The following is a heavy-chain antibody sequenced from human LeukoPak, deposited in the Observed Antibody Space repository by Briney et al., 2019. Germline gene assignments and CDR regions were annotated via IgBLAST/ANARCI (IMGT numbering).Heavy chain of an antibody. CDR1: GYSFSTYW. Sequence: KDGESLKISCKASGYSFSTYWIAWVRQMPGRGLEWMGIIFPGDSDTRYSPSFQGQVTISADKFINTAYLQWRSLKASDTAMYYCARRTASEQQPDDAFDIWGQGTMVTVSS. V-gene: IGHV5-51*01. D-gene: IGHD1/OR15-1a*01. J-gene: IGHJ3*02. CDR3: ARRTASEQQPDDAFDI. CDR2: IFPGDSDT.